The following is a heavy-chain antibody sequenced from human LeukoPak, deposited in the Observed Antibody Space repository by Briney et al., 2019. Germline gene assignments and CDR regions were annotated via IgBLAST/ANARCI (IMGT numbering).Heavy chain of an antibody. D-gene: IGHD6-6*01. V-gene: IGHV3-9*01. J-gene: IGHJ4*02. CDR2: ISWNGGSI. Sequence: GGSLRLSCAASGFTFDGYAMHWVRQAPGKGLEWVSSISWNGGSIGYADSVKGRFTISRDNAKNTLYLQMNSLRAEDTAVYYCARGGVYSSSSFDYWGQGTLVTVSS. CDR3: ARGGVYSSSSFDY. CDR1: GFTFDGYA.